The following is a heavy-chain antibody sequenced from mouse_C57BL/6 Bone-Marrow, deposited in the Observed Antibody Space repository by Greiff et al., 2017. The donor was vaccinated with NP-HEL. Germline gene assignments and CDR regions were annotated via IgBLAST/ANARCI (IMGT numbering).Heavy chain of an antibody. V-gene: IGHV1-72*01. D-gene: IGHD1-1*01. CDR2: IDPNRGCT. CDR1: GYTFTSYW. Sequence: QVQLQQPGAELVKPGASVKLSCKPSGYTFTSYWMHWLKQRPGRGLEWIGRIDPNRGCTKYHENFKSKATLTVDKPSSTADMQLSSLTSEDSAVYYCAENYYGSSPYWYFDVWGTGTTVTVSS. CDR3: AENYYGSSPYWYFDV. J-gene: IGHJ1*03.